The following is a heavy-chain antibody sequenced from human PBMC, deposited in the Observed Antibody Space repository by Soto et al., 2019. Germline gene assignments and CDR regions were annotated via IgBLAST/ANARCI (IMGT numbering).Heavy chain of an antibody. CDR1: GGTFSSYA. Sequence: ASVKVSCKASGGTFSSYAISWVRQAPGQGLEWMGGIIPIFGTANYAQKFQGRVTITADESTSTAYMELSSLRSEDTAVYYCAREPKDYYDSSGYYYGVDYWGPGALVTVSS. V-gene: IGHV1-69*13. J-gene: IGHJ4*02. CDR3: AREPKDYYDSSGYYYGVDY. CDR2: IIPIFGTA. D-gene: IGHD3-22*01.